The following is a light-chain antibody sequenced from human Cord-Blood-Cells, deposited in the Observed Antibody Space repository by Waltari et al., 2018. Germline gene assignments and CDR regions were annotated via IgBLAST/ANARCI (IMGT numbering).Light chain of an antibody. Sequence: QSALTQPASVSGSPGQSITISCTGTSSDVGSYNLLSWYQQHPGKAPKLMIYEVSKRPPGVSNRFSGSKSGNTGSLTISGLQAEDEADYYCCSYAGRSNNYVFGTGTKVTVL. J-gene: IGLJ1*01. CDR1: SSDVGSYNL. CDR2: EVS. V-gene: IGLV2-23*02. CDR3: CSYAGRSNNYV.